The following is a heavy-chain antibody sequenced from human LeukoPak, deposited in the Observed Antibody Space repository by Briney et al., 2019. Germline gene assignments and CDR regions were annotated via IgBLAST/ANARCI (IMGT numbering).Heavy chain of an antibody. CDR2: IYYSGST. CDR1: GGSISSYY. CDR3: ARHCGGDCFDAFDI. J-gene: IGHJ3*02. D-gene: IGHD2-21*02. V-gene: IGHV4-59*08. Sequence: SETLSLTCIVSGGSISSYYWSWLRQPPGKGLEWIGYIYYSGSTNYNPSLKSRVTISVDTSKNQFSLKLSSVTAADTAVYYCARHCGGDCFDAFDIWGQGTMVTVSS.